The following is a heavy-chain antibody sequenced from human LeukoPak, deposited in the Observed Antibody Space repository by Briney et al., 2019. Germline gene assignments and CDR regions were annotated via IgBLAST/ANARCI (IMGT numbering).Heavy chain of an antibody. CDR1: GFSTSRSW. Sequence: GGSLRLSCAGSGFSTSRSWMSWVRQTPGKGLERVANINQDGSQKYYVDSVKGRFTITRDNAKNSLFLQMNSLWAEDTAMYYCTRDQSWGQGTLVTVSS. V-gene: IGHV3-7*01. CDR2: INQDGSQK. J-gene: IGHJ5*02. CDR3: TRDQS.